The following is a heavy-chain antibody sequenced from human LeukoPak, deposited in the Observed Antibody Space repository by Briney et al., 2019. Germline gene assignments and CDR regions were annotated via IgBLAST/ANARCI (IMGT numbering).Heavy chain of an antibody. CDR1: GGSISSYY. CDR2: ISYSGTT. J-gene: IGHJ6*03. CDR3: ARDPGLPSRITIFGVVTHPWSYYYMDV. Sequence: SETLSLTCTVSGGSISSYYWTWIRQPPGKGLEWIGYISYSGTTNYNPSLKSRVTILVDTSKNQFSLKLTSVTAEDTAVYYCARDPGLPSRITIFGVVTHPWSYYYMDVWGKGTTVTVSS. V-gene: IGHV4-59*01. D-gene: IGHD3-3*01.